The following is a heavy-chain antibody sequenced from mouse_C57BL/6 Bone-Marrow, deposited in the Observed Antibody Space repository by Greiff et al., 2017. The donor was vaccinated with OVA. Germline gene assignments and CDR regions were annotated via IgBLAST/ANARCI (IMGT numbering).Heavy chain of an antibody. CDR1: GFTFNTYA. D-gene: IGHD1-1*01. V-gene: IGHV10-3*01. J-gene: IGHJ1*03. CDR3: VTSITTVVETGYFDV. CDR2: IRSKSSNYAT. Sequence: EVMLVESGGGLVQPKGSLKLSCAASGFTFNTYAMHWVRQAPGKGLEWVARIRSKSSNYATYYADSVKDRFTISRDDSQSMLYLQMNNLKTEDTAMYYCVTSITTVVETGYFDVWGTGTTVTVSS.